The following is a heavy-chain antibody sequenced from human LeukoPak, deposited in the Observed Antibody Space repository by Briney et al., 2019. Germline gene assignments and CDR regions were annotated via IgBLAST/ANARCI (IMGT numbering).Heavy chain of an antibody. CDR1: GFAFSTYS. CDR3: ARVRGGGGSFDI. Sequence: VGSLRLSCAASGFAFSTYSMNWVRQAPGKGLEWLSHITSVSSTIYYTDSVKGRFTISRDNAKNSLYLQMNSLRAEDTAVYYCARVRGGGGSFDIWGLGTMVTVCS. V-gene: IGHV3-48*01. CDR2: ITSVSSTI. J-gene: IGHJ3*02. D-gene: IGHD3-16*01.